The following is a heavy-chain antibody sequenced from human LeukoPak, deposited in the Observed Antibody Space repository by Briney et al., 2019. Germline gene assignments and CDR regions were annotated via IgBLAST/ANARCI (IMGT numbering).Heavy chain of an antibody. CDR3: ARDPYSNYEVVFDY. D-gene: IGHD4-11*01. J-gene: IGHJ4*02. V-gene: IGHV1-69*13. CDR2: IIPIFGTA. CDR1: GYTFTSYA. Sequence: ASVKVSCKASGYTFTSYAMHWVRQAPGQGLEWMGGIIPIFGTANYAQKFQGRVTITADESTSTAYMELSSLRSEDAAVYYCARDPYSNYEVVFDYWGQGTLVTVSS.